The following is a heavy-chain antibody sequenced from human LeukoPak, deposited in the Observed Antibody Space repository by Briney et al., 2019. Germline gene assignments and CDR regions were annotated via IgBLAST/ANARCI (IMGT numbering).Heavy chain of an antibody. CDR3: AHGWCGELLNWFDP. J-gene: IGHJ5*02. CDR2: IYWDDDK. V-gene: IGHV2-5*02. D-gene: IGHD3-10*01. CDR1: GFSLSTSGVG. Sequence: ESGPTLVNPTQTLTLTCTFSGFSLSTSGVGVGWIRQPAGKALEWLALIYWDDDKRYSPSLKSRLTITKDTPKNQVVLTMTNMDPVDTATYYCAHGWCGELLNWFDPWGQGTLVTVSS.